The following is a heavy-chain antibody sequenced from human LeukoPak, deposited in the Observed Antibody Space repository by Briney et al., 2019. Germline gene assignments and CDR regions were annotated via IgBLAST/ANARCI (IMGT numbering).Heavy chain of an antibody. CDR1: GGSISSYY. J-gene: IGHJ5*02. CDR3: ARLEILTGYYKSNWFDP. D-gene: IGHD3-9*01. Sequence: SETLSLTCTVSGGSISSYYWSWIRQPPGKGLEWIGYIYYSGSTNYNPSLKSRVTISVDTSKNQFSLKLSSVTAADTAVYYCARLEILTGYYKSNWFDPWGQGTLVTVSS. V-gene: IGHV4-59*01. CDR2: IYYSGST.